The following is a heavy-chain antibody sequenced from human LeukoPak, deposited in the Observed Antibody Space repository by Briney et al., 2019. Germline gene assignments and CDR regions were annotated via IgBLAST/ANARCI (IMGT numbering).Heavy chain of an antibody. J-gene: IGHJ4*02. D-gene: IGHD5-12*01. CDR1: GFTVSSNS. CDR2: ISSSSSYI. Sequence: GGSLRLSCTVSGFTVSSNSMSWVRQAPGKGLEWVSSISSSSSYIYYADSVKGRFTISRDNAKNSLYLQMNSLRAEDTAVYYCARDSDNVAFDYWGQGTLVTVSS. CDR3: ARDSDNVAFDY. V-gene: IGHV3-21*01.